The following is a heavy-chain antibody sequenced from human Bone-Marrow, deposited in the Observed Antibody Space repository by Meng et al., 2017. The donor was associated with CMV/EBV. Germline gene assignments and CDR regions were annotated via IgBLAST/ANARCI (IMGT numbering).Heavy chain of an antibody. D-gene: IGHD1-26*01. J-gene: IGHJ4*02. CDR3: ARDQTKAGPTTVDY. Sequence: GKGREREKGNRREGREKKKEEKEKGRLKISRDNDKNTLYLKMKSMRAEETAVYYCARDQTKAGPTTVDYWGQGTLVTVSS. V-gene: IGHV3-74*03. CDR2: NRREGREK.